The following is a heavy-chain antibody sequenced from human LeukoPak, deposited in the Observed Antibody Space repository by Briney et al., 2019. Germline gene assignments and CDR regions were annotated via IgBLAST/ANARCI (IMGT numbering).Heavy chain of an antibody. V-gene: IGHV4-59*01. Sequence: SETLSLTRTVSGGSISSYYWSWIRQPPGKGLEWIGYIYSSGNTNYNPSLKSRVTISVDTSKNQFSLKLSSVTAADTAVYYCARENPILSQRVEYFFDYWGQGTLVTVSS. CDR3: ARENPILSQRVEYFFDY. J-gene: IGHJ4*02. CDR1: GGSISSYY. D-gene: IGHD3-3*02. CDR2: IYSSGNT.